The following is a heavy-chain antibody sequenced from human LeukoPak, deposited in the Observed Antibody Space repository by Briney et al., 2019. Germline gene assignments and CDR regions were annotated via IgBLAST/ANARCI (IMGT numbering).Heavy chain of an antibody. D-gene: IGHD2-15*01. Sequence: ASVKVSCKASGYTFTGYYMHWVRQAPGQGLEWMGWINPNSGGTNYAQKFQGRVTMTRDTSISTAYMGLSRLRSDDTAVYYCARGPHVVVVAATGLQFDPWGQGTLVTVSS. CDR1: GYTFTGYY. V-gene: IGHV1-2*02. J-gene: IGHJ5*02. CDR3: ARGPHVVVVAATGLQFDP. CDR2: INPNSGGT.